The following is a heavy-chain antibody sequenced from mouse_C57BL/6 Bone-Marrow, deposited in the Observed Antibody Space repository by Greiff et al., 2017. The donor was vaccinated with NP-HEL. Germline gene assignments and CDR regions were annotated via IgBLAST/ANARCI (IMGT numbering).Heavy chain of an antibody. CDR3: AREDYYWYFDV. D-gene: IGHD1-1*02. Sequence: QVQLQQSGPELVKPGASVKISCKASGYAFSSSWMNWVKQRPGKGLEWIGRIYPGDGDTNYNGKFKGKATLTADKSSSTAYIQLSSLTSEDSAVYFCAREDYYWYFDVWGTGTTVTVSS. CDR2: IYPGDGDT. V-gene: IGHV1-82*01. J-gene: IGHJ1*03. CDR1: GYAFSSSW.